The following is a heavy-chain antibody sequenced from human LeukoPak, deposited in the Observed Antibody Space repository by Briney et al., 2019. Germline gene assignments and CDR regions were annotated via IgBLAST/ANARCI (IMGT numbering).Heavy chain of an antibody. CDR2: IYSGGST. Sequence: PGGSLRLSCAASGFTFSDHGMHWVRQAPGKGLEWVSVIYSGGSTYYADSVKGRFTISRDNSKNTLYLQMNSLRAEDTAVYYCGRASGDYYYGMDVWGQGTTVTVSS. D-gene: IGHD3-10*01. CDR1: GFTFSDHG. V-gene: IGHV3-66*01. J-gene: IGHJ6*02. CDR3: GRASGDYYYGMDV.